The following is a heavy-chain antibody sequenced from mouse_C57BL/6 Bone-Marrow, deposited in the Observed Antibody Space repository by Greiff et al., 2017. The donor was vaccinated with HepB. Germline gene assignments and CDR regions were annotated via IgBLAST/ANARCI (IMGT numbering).Heavy chain of an antibody. CDR3: AMGANLLWLRRRRSGYFDY. CDR1: GYTFTDYY. D-gene: IGHD2-2*01. Sequence: EVQLQQSGPVLVKPGASVKMSCKASGYTFTDYYMNWVKQSHGKSLEWIGVINPYNGGTSYNQKFKGKATLTVDKSSSTAYMELNSLTSEDSAVYYCAMGANLLWLRRRRSGYFDYWGQGTTLTVSS. V-gene: IGHV1-19*01. CDR2: INPYNGGT. J-gene: IGHJ2*01.